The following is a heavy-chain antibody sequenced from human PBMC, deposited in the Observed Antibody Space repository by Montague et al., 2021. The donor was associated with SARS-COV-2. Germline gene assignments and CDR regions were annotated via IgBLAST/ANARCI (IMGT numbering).Heavy chain of an antibody. CDR3: ARVARYCTNGVCQTYYYYGLDV. CDR2: MYYSGST. CDR1: GGSISSYY. Sequence: SETLSLTCTVSGGSISSYYWSWIRQSPGKGLEWIGYMYYSGSTNYNLSLKSRVTMSIDRSKNQFSLKLRSVTAADTAVYYCARVARYCTNGVCQTYYYYGLDVWGQGTTVTVSS. J-gene: IGHJ6*02. D-gene: IGHD2-8*01. V-gene: IGHV4-59*01.